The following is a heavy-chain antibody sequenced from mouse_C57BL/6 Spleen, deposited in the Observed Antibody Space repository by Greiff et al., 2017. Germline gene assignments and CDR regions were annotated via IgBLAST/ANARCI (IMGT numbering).Heavy chain of an antibody. CDR2: ISSGGSYT. D-gene: IGHD1-1*01. CDR1: GFTFSSYG. Sequence: EVMLVESGGDLVKPGGSLKLSCAASGFTFSSYGMSWVRQTPDKRLEWVATISSGGSYTYYPDSVKGRFTISRDNAKNTLYLQMSSLKSEDTAMYYCARQGSSYDYFDYWGQGTTLTVSS. J-gene: IGHJ2*01. CDR3: ARQGSSYDYFDY. V-gene: IGHV5-6*02.